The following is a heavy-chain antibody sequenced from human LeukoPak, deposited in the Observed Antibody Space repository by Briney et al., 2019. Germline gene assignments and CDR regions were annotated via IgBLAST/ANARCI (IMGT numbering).Heavy chain of an antibody. V-gene: IGHV3-23*01. D-gene: IGHD6-13*01. J-gene: IGHJ4*02. CDR1: GFTFSSYA. CDR2: ISGSGGST. CDR3: AKRGAAAGGWYFDY. Sequence: GSLRLTCAASGFTFSSYAMSWVRQTPGKGLEWVSAISGSGGSTYYADSVKGRFTISRDNSKNTLYLQMNSLRAEDTAVSYCAKRGAAAGGWYFDYWGQGTLVTVSS.